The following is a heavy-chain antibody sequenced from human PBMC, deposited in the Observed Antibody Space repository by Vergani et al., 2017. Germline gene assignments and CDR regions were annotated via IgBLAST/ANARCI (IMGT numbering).Heavy chain of an antibody. CDR3: ARMRAWYGSSHGDYYYGIDV. J-gene: IGHJ6*02. D-gene: IGHD6-13*01. CDR1: GFSLSNARMG. V-gene: IGHV2-26*01. CDR2: IFSNDEK. Sequence: QVNLTESGPVLVKPPETLTLTCTVSGFSLSNARMGVSWIRQPPGTALEWLAHIFSNDEKSYSTSLKSRLTISKDTSKSKVVLTMTNMDPVDTATYYCARMRAWYGSSHGDYYYGIDVWGQGTTVTVSS.